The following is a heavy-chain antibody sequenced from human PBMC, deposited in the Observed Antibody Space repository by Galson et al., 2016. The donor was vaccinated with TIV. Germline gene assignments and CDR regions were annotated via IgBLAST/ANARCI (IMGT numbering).Heavy chain of an antibody. CDR2: FDPEQHKK. V-gene: IGHV1-24*01. CDR3: ASVAWFPGLSLDN. D-gene: IGHD2/OR15-2a*01. Sequence: PGKGLEWMAGFDPEQHKKIYAQKLEGRVTLTDDTSTDTAFLELSSLSFEDTAVYYCASVAWFPGLSLDNWGQGTLVIVSS. J-gene: IGHJ4*02.